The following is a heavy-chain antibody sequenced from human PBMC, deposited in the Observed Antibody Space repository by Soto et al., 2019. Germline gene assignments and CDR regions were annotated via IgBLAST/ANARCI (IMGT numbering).Heavy chain of an antibody. V-gene: IGHV3-30*03. CDR1: VFSFSNHG. CDR3: ARLMGTSFEL. CDR2: ISYDGNVK. Sequence: VGSLRLSCAASVFSFSNHGMQCVRQSPGKWLEWVAVISYDGNVKYYTDSVKGRFTISRDNSQSTLFLQMDSLRPEDAAVYYCARLMGTSFELWGQGTLVIVSS. J-gene: IGHJ4*02. D-gene: IGHD2-8*01.